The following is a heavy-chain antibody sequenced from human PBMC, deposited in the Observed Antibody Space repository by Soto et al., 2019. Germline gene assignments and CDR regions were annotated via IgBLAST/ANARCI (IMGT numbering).Heavy chain of an antibody. CDR2: ISAYSGNT. CDR3: ARDHYDFWSGHPIPNWFDP. Sequence: ASVKVSCKASGYTFTSYGIGWVRQAPGQGLEWMGWISAYSGNTNYAQKLQGRVTMTTDTSTSTAYMELRSLRSDDTAVYYCARDHYDFWSGHPIPNWFDPWGQGTLVTLSS. CDR1: GYTFTSYG. D-gene: IGHD3-3*01. V-gene: IGHV1-18*04. J-gene: IGHJ5*02.